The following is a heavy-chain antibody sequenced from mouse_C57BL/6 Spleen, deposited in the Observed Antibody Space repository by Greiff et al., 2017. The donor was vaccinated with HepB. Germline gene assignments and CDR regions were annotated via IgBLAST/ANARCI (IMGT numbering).Heavy chain of an antibody. Sequence: QVQLQQPGAELVMPGASVKLSCKASGYTFTSYWMHWVKQRPGQGLEWIGEIDPSDSYTNYNQKFKGKSTLTVDKSSSTAYMQLSSLTSEDSAVYYCARGDSSGYVFDYWGQGTTLTVSS. D-gene: IGHD3-2*02. J-gene: IGHJ2*01. CDR1: GYTFTSYW. V-gene: IGHV1-69*01. CDR3: ARGDSSGYVFDY. CDR2: IDPSDSYT.